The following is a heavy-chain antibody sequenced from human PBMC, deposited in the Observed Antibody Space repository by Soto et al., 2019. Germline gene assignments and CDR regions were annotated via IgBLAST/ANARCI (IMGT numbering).Heavy chain of an antibody. V-gene: IGHV1-18*01. CDR2: ISGYNGNT. J-gene: IGHJ4*02. Sequence: QVQLVQSGAEVKKPGASVKVSCKASGYTFTSYGISWVRQAPGQGLEWMGWISGYNGNTKYAQKLQGRVTMATGKPTSTVYMELRSLKSEGTAVYCCSRYLGVALCVCWCQGT. CDR1: GYTFTSYG. CDR3: SRYLGVALCVC. D-gene: IGHD3-3*01.